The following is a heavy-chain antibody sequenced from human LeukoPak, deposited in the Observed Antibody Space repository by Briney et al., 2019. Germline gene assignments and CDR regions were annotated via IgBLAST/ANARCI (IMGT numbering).Heavy chain of an antibody. Sequence: PGGTLRLSCAASGFTFSSCGMHWVRQAPGKGLEWVAFIRYDGSNKYYADSVKGRFTISRDNSKNTLYLQMNSLRAEDTAVYYCAKDPRCTSCYAHLDYWGQGTLVTVSS. J-gene: IGHJ4*02. V-gene: IGHV3-30*02. CDR3: AKDPRCTSCYAHLDY. D-gene: IGHD2-2*01. CDR2: IRYDGSNK. CDR1: GFTFSSCG.